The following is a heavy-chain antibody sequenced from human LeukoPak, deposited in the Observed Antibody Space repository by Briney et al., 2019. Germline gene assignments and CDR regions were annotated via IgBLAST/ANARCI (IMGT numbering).Heavy chain of an antibody. D-gene: IGHD6-19*01. CDR3: ARDVWTGVAVSDY. V-gene: IGHV3-7*01. CDR2: IKEDGSIQ. Sequence: GGSLRLSCVASGFAFSSYWMTWVRQAPGKGLEWLANIKEDGSIQYYLDSVRGRFTISRDDAKTSVYLQLNSLRADDTAVYYCARDVWTGVAVSDYWGQGTLVTVSS. J-gene: IGHJ4*02. CDR1: GFAFSSYW.